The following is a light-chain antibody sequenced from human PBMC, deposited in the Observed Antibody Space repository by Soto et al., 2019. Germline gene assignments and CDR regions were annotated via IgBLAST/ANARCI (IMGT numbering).Light chain of an antibody. Sequence: IVLTQSPGTLSLSPGERATLSCRASQSVSSNLAWYQQKLGQAPRLLIYGASTRATDIPDRFSGSGSGTEFTLTISSLQSEDFAVYYCQQCNNWPPLTFGGGTKVDIK. CDR1: QSVSSN. V-gene: IGKV3-15*01. CDR3: QQCNNWPPLT. J-gene: IGKJ4*01. CDR2: GAS.